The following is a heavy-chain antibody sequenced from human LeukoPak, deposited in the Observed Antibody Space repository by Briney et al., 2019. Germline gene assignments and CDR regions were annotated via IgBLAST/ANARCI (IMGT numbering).Heavy chain of an antibody. CDR2: IKSKTDGGTT. J-gene: IGHJ4*02. D-gene: IGHD3-22*01. CDR3: TTASPVLITMIVVVDSKPY. Sequence: GGSLRLSCAASGFTFSNAWMSWVRQAPGKGLEWVGRIKSKTDGGTTDYAAPVKGRFTISRDDSKNTLYLQMNSLKTEDTAVYYCTTASPVLITMIVVVDSKPYWGQGTLVTVSS. V-gene: IGHV3-15*01. CDR1: GFTFSNAW.